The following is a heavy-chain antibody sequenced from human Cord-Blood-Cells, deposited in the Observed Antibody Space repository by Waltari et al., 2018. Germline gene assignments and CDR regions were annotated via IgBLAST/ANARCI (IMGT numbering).Heavy chain of an antibody. J-gene: IGHJ4*02. D-gene: IGHD3-10*01. CDR1: GFTFSSYS. Sequence: EVQLVESGGGLVQPGGSLRLSCAASGFTFSSYSMNWVRQAPGKGLEWVSYISSSSSTIYYADSVKCRFTISRDNAKISLSLQMNSLRDEDTAVYYCASASGRFDYWGQGTLVTVSS. V-gene: IGHV3-48*02. CDR3: ASASGRFDY. CDR2: ISSSSSTI.